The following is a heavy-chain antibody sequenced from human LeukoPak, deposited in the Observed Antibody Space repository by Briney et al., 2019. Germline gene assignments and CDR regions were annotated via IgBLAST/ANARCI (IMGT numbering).Heavy chain of an antibody. CDR3: AKGIYSSGWSYFDY. CDR1: GFTVSSNY. Sequence: GGSLRLSCAASGFTVSSNYMSWVRQAPGKGLEWVSVIYSGGSTYYADSVKGRFTISRHNSKNTLYLQMNSLRAEDTAVYYCAKGIYSSGWSYFDYWGHGTLVTVSS. D-gene: IGHD6-19*01. V-gene: IGHV3-53*01. CDR2: IYSGGST. J-gene: IGHJ4*01.